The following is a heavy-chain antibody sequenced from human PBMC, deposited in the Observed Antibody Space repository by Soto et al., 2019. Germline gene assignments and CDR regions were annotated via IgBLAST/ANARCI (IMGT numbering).Heavy chain of an antibody. CDR3: ARGRDGDY. CDR1: GYTFTSYG. D-gene: IGHD6-6*01. V-gene: IGHV1-18*01. Sequence: QVHLVQSGAEVKKPGASVKVSCKGSGYTFTSYGITWVRQAPGQGLEWMGWISAHYGNTDYAQKLQGRVTVTRDTSTSTAYMELRSLRSDDTAVYYCARGRDGDYWGQGALVTVSS. CDR2: ISAHYGNT. J-gene: IGHJ4*02.